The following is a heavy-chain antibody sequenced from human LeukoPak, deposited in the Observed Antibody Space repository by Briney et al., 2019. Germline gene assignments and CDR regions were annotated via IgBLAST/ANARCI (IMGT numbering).Heavy chain of an antibody. CDR2: ISSSSTI. J-gene: IGHJ4*02. V-gene: IGHV3-48*02. Sequence: PGGSLRLSCAASGFTFSSYSMNWVRQAPGKGLEWVSYISSSSTIYYADSVKGRFTISRDNAKNSLYLQMNSLRDEDTAVYYCAREPPHCSGGSCSRGYWGQGTLVTVSS. CDR3: AREPPHCSGGSCSRGY. CDR1: GFTFSSYS. D-gene: IGHD2-15*01.